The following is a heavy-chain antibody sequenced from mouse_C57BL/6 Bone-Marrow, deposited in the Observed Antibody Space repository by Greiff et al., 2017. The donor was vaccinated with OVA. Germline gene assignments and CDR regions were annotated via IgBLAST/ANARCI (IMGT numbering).Heavy chain of an antibody. Sequence: QVQLQQSGAELARPGASVKMSCKASGYTFTSYTMHWVKQRPGQGLEWIGYINPSSGYTKYNQKFKDKATLTADKSSSTAYMQLSSLTSEDSAVYYCARGFITTVEGGFAYWGQGTLVTVSA. D-gene: IGHD1-1*01. CDR2: INPSSGYT. CDR3: ARGFITTVEGGFAY. CDR1: GYTFTSYT. V-gene: IGHV1-4*01. J-gene: IGHJ3*01.